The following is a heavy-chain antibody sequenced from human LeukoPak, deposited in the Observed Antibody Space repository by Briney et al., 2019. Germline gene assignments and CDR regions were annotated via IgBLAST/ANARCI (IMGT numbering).Heavy chain of an antibody. CDR2: ISGSGDKT. CDR1: GFTFSNYA. J-gene: IGHJ4*02. Sequence: GGSLRLSCAASGFTFSNYAMSWLRQAPGKGLEWVSAISGSGDKTYYADSGRGRFTISRDNSKSTLYLQMNSLRAEDAAVYYCAKEWIGGRPLVVVAVHWGQGTLVTVSS. CDR3: AKEWIGGRPLVVVAVH. D-gene: IGHD2-21*02. V-gene: IGHV3-23*01.